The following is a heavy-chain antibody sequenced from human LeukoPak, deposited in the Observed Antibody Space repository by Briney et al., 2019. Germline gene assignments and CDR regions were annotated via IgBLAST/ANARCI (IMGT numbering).Heavy chain of an antibody. CDR2: IYYSGST. V-gene: IGHV4-39*07. CDR1: GGSISSSSYY. Sequence: SETLSLTCTVSGGSISSSSYYWGWIRQPPGKGLEWIGSIYYSGSTYYNPSLKSRVTISVDTSKNQFSLKLSSVTAADTAVYYCARTFIYYYDSSGYFDYWGQGTLVTVSS. CDR3: ARTFIYYYDSSGYFDY. J-gene: IGHJ4*02. D-gene: IGHD3-22*01.